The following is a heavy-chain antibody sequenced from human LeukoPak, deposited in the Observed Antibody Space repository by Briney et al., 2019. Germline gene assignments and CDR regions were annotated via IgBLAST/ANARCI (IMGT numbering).Heavy chain of an antibody. Sequence: ASVKVSCKASGYTFTSYYMHWVRQAPGQGLEWKGIINPSGGSTSYAQKFQGRVTMTRDTSTSTVYMELSSLRSEDTAVYYCARDREYSSSLSSLYYMDVWGKGTTVTVSS. CDR2: INPSGGST. V-gene: IGHV1-46*01. D-gene: IGHD6-6*01. CDR3: ARDREYSSSLSSLYYMDV. CDR1: GYTFTSYY. J-gene: IGHJ6*03.